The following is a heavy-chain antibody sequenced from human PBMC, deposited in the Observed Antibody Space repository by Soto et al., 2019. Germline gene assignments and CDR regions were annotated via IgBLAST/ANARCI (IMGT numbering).Heavy chain of an antibody. CDR3: AGEGIQLWLHAFDI. CDR2: TFYRSTWNY. CDR1: GDSVSRNITA. D-gene: IGHD5-18*01. V-gene: IGHV6-1*01. Sequence: PSQTLSLTCDISGDSVSRNITAWSWIRQSPSRGLEWLGRTFYRSTWNYDYAISVKSRITITPDISKNQFSLHLNSVTPEDTAVYYCAGEGIQLWLHAFDIWGQGTMVTVSS. J-gene: IGHJ3*02.